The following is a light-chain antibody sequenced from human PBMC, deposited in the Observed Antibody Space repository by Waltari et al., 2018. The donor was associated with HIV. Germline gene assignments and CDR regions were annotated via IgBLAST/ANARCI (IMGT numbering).Light chain of an antibody. Sequence: IVMTQSPLSLPVTPGQPASISCKSSQSLLHTNGYDYLDWYLQKPGQSPQLLIYCGAKRASGVPDRFSGSGSGTDFTLKISRVEAEDVGVYYCMQPLHAPFTFGPGTKVDIK. CDR3: MQPLHAPFT. CDR1: QSLLHTNGYDY. CDR2: CGA. J-gene: IGKJ3*01. V-gene: IGKV2-28*01.